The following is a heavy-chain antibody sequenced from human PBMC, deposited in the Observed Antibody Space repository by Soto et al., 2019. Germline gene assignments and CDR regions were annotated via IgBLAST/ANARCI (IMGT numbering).Heavy chain of an antibody. CDR1: GYTFTSYY. CDR3: ARGACSGGSGYSRENWFDP. D-gene: IGHD2-15*01. Sequence: QVQLVQSGAEVKKPGASVKVSCKASGYTFTSYYMHWVRQAPGQGLEWMGIINPSGGSTSYAQKFQGRVTMTRDTSTSTVYMELSSRRSEDTAVYYCARGACSGGSGYSRENWFDPWGQGTLVTVSS. CDR2: INPSGGST. J-gene: IGHJ5*02. V-gene: IGHV1-46*01.